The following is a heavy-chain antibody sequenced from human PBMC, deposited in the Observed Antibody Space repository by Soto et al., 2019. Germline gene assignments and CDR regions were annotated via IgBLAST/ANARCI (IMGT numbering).Heavy chain of an antibody. J-gene: IGHJ5*02. CDR1: GGTFSSYT. CDR2: IIPILGMA. V-gene: IGHV1-69*02. D-gene: IGHD3-22*01. Sequence: GASVKVSCKASGGTFSSYTISWVRQAPGQGLEWLGRIIPILGMANYAQKFQGRVTITADKSTSTAYMELSSLRSEDTAVYYCARVYYDSSGSNWFDPWGQGTLVTVSS. CDR3: ARVYYDSSGSNWFDP.